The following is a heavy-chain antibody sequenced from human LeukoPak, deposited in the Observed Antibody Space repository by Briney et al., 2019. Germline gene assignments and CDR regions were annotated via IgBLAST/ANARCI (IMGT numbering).Heavy chain of an antibody. CDR1: GFTFSDYG. V-gene: IGHV3-33*06. Sequence: GRSLRLSCAASGFTFSDYGMHWVRQAPGKGLEWVAVIWYDGSNKYYTDSVKGRFTISRDNSKNTLYLQMNSLRAEDTAVYYCAKDSLGGPDYWGQGTLVTVSS. D-gene: IGHD2-15*01. J-gene: IGHJ4*02. CDR3: AKDSLGGPDY. CDR2: IWYDGSNK.